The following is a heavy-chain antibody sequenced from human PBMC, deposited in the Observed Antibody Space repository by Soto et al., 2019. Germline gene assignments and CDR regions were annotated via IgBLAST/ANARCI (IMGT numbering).Heavy chain of an antibody. J-gene: IGHJ6*02. V-gene: IGHV4-59*01. D-gene: IGHD3-10*01. CDR2: IYYSGST. CDR1: GGSISSYY. CDR3: ARVTMVRDKVRDYYGMDV. Sequence: PSETLSLTCTVSGGSISSYYWSWIRQPPGKGLEWIGYIYYSGSTNYNPSLKSRVTISVDTSKNQFSLKLSSVTAADTAVYYCARVTMVRDKVRDYYGMDVWGQGTTVTVSS.